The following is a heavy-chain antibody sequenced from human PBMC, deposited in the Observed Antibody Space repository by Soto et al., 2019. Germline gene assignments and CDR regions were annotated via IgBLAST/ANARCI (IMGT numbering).Heavy chain of an antibody. J-gene: IGHJ6*02. Sequence: SETLSLTCTVSGGSISRGGYYWSLIRQPPGKGLGGIGYIYYSGSTYYNPSLKSRVTISVDTSKNQFSLKLSSVTAADTAVYYCARGNYDILTGSPTYYYYGMDVWGQGTTVTVSS. V-gene: IGHV4-30-4*01. CDR2: IYYSGST. CDR3: ARGNYDILTGSPTYYYYGMDV. D-gene: IGHD3-9*01. CDR1: GGSISRGGYY.